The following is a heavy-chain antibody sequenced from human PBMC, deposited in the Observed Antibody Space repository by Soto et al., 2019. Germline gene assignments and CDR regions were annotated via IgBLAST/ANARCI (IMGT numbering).Heavy chain of an antibody. CDR3: AKDTRYADYVRWFDS. J-gene: IGHJ5*01. D-gene: IGHD4-17*01. CDR1: GFTFSSYA. CDR2: ITASGGRT. V-gene: IGHV3-23*01. Sequence: GGSLRLSCTASGFTFSSYAMTWVRQAPGRGLEGVSGITASGGRTFYADSVKGRFTISRDNSRSTLYLQMNSLRAEDTVVYYCAKDTRYADYVRWFDSWGQGTLVTVSS.